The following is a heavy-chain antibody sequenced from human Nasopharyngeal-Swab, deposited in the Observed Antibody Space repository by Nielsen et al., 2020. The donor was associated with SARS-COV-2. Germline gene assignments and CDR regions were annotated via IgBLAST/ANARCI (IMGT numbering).Heavy chain of an antibody. CDR1: GFTFSNAW. CDR3: TTGATPLGYYGMDA. V-gene: IGHV3-15*01. Sequence: GGSLRLSCAASGFTFSNAWMSWVRQAPGKGLEWVGRIKSKTDGGTTDYAAPVKGRFTISRDDSKNTLYLQMNSLKTEDTAVYYCTTGATPLGYYGMDAWGQGTTVTVSS. J-gene: IGHJ6*02. CDR2: IKSKTDGGTT. D-gene: IGHD1-26*01.